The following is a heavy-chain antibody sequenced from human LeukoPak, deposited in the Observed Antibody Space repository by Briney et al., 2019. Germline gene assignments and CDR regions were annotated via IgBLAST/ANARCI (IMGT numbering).Heavy chain of an antibody. CDR2: IKQDGSEK. CDR3: VMEGSFYRY. CDR1: GFTFSDYW. V-gene: IGHV3-7*04. J-gene: IGHJ4*02. Sequence: GGSLRLSCAAAGFTFSDYWISWVRQAPEKGLEWVANIKQDGSEKYYVDSVKGRFTISRDNAKNSLSLQMNSLRAEDTAVYYCVMEGSFYRYWGQGTLVTVSS. D-gene: IGHD3-3*01.